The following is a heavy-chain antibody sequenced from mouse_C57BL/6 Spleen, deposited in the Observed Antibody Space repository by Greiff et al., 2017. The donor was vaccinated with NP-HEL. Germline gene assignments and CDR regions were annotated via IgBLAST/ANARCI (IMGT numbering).Heavy chain of an antibody. D-gene: IGHD4-1*01. J-gene: IGHJ2*01. CDR2: IRSKSNNYAT. CDR1: GFSFNTYA. CDR3: VSSLTGYYFDY. Sequence: VQLVESGGGLVQPKGSLKLSCAASGFSFNTYAMNWVRQAPGKGLEWVARIRSKSNNYATYYADSVKDRFTISRDDSESMLYLQMNNLKTEDTAMYYCVSSLTGYYFDYWGQGTTLTVSS. V-gene: IGHV10-1*01.